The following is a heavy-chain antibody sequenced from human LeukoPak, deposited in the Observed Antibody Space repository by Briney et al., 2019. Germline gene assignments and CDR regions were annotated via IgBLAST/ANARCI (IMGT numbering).Heavy chain of an antibody. CDR2: ISSSSSYI. J-gene: IGHJ4*02. Sequence: GGSLRLSCAASGFTFSSYNMNWVRQAPGKGLEWVSSISSSSSYIYYADSVKGRFTISRDNAKNSLYLQMNSLRAEDTAVYFCARESGYYDGSGYFRFDYWGQGTLVTVSS. D-gene: IGHD3-22*01. V-gene: IGHV3-21*01. CDR1: GFTFSSYN. CDR3: ARESGYYDGSGYFRFDY.